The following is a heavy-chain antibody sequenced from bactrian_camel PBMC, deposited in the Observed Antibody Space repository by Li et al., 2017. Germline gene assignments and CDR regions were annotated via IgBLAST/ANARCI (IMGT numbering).Heavy chain of an antibody. D-gene: IGHD1*01. Sequence: VQLVESGGGSVQAGGFLRLSCTTSGVSVSDYCMAWYRQAPGKEREGVAALDTSGVPTYTHSVRDRFIVSKDNAKNVMFLVMPSLKPEDTAMYSCAARRCWNVRYNYWGQGTQVTVS. CDR3: AARRCWNVRYNY. CDR1: GVSVSDYC. CDR2: LDTSGVP. J-gene: IGHJ4*01. V-gene: IGHV3S53*01.